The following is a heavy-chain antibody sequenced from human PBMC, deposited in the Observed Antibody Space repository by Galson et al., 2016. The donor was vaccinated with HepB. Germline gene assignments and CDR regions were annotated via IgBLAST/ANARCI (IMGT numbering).Heavy chain of an antibody. J-gene: IGHJ4*02. Sequence: SETLSLTCTVSGGSVGSGSYYWSWIRQPPGKGLESIGYIYFSRSTNNNPSLKSRVTIPVDTSKNQFSLRLISVTAADTAMYYCARGSWYTSDYFFDYWGQGTLVTVSS. CDR1: GGSVGSGSYY. D-gene: IGHD6-13*01. CDR2: IYFSRST. V-gene: IGHV4-61*01. CDR3: ARGSWYTSDYFFDY.